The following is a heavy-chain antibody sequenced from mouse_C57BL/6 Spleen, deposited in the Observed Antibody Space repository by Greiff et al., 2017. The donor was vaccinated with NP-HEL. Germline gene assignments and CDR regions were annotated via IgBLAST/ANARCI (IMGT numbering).Heavy chain of an antibody. CDR2: INPSNGGT. Sequence: VQLQQPRTELVKPGASVKLSCKASGYTFTSYWMHWVKQRPGQGLEWIGNINPSNGGTNYNEKFKSKATLTVDKSSSTAYMQLSSLTSEDSAVYYCATSAYYSNPWFAYWGQGTLVTVSA. CDR3: ATSAYYSNPWFAY. D-gene: IGHD2-5*01. V-gene: IGHV1-53*01. CDR1: GYTFTSYW. J-gene: IGHJ3*01.